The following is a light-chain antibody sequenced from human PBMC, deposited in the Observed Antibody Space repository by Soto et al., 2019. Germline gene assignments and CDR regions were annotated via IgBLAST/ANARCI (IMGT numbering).Light chain of an antibody. CDR1: QSVSSN. Sequence: EIVMTQSPATLSVSPGERATLSCRASQSVSSNLAWYQQKPGQAPRLLIYGASTRATGIPARIGGSGSGTEFTLTISSLQSEDFAVYYCQQYNNWPPGTFGQGTKLEIK. CDR3: QQYNNWPPGT. CDR2: GAS. V-gene: IGKV3-15*01. J-gene: IGKJ2*02.